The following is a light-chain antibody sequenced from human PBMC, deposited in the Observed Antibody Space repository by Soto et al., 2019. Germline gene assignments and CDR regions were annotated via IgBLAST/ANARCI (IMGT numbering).Light chain of an antibody. CDR3: SSYTSSITLVV. Sequence: QSALTQPAFVSGSPGQSITISCTGTSSDVGGYNYVSWYQQHPGKAPKLMIYDVSNRPSGVSNRISGSKSGNTASLTISGLQSEDEADYYCSSYTSSITLVVFGGGTQLTVL. J-gene: IGLJ2*01. V-gene: IGLV2-14*01. CDR2: DVS. CDR1: SSDVGGYNY.